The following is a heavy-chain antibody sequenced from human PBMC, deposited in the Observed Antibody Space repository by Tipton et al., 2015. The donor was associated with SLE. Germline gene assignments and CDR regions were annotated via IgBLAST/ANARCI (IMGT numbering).Heavy chain of an antibody. CDR1: GDSVKSRY. D-gene: IGHD3-3*01. V-gene: IGHV4-4*08. CDR2: RFHDGNI. J-gene: IGHJ5*02. CDR3: ARLRFLEEGFDP. Sequence: TLSLTCTVSGDSVKSRYWIWVRQPAGRGLEWLAYRFHDGNINYNPSLKSRVTISVDTSNNQFSLNLSSVTAADTAIYYCARLRFLEEGFDPWGQGTLVTVSS.